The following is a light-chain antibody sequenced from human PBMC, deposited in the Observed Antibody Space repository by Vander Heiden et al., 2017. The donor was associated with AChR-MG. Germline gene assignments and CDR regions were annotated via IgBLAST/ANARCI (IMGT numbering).Light chain of an antibody. J-gene: IGLJ3*02. V-gene: IGLV2-14*01. Sequence: QSALTQPASVSGSPGQSFTISCTGTSSDVGAYNYVSWYQRHPGKAPKLMIYDVTKRPSGVSNRFSGSKSGNTASLTISGLQAEDEADYYCSSYTSSSTWVFGGGTKLTVL. CDR2: DVT. CDR3: SSYTSSSTWV. CDR1: SSDVGAYNY.